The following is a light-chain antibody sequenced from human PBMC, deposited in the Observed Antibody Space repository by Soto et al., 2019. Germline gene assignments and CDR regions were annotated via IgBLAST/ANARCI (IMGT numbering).Light chain of an antibody. V-gene: IGLV2-14*03. CDR1: SSDIGAYNF. Sequence: QSALTRPASVSGSPGQSIPISCTGTSSDIGAYNFVSWYQQHPGKAPKLMLYDVNIRPSGVSNRFSGSKSGNTASLTISGLQAEDEADYYCTSWTTSTTMIFGGGTKVTVL. CDR2: DVN. J-gene: IGLJ2*01. CDR3: TSWTTSTTMI.